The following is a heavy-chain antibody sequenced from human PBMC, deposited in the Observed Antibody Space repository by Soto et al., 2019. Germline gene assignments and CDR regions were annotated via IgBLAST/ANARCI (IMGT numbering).Heavy chain of an antibody. CDR1: GSTFRSYG. J-gene: IGHJ4*02. CDR3: AKDTYYHDSTGYYVFDY. Sequence: QVQLVESGGGVVQPGRSLRLSCAASGSTFRSYGMHWVRQAPGKGLEWVAAISYDGSNKNYVDSVKGRFTISRDNSESTLYLQMNSLRAEDAAVYYCAKDTYYHDSTGYYVFDYWGQGTLVTVSS. D-gene: IGHD3-22*01. CDR2: ISYDGSNK. V-gene: IGHV3-30*18.